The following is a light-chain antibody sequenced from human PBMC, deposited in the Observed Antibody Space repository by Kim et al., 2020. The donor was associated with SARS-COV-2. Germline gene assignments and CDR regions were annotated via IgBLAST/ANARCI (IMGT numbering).Light chain of an antibody. CDR3: SSYTSRNTRV. Sequence: QSALTQPASGSGSPGQSITISCTGTSSDVGAYDYVSWYQQHPGEAPKLMIYDVNNRPSGVSNRFSGSKSGNTASLTISGLQAEDEADYYCSSYTSRNTRVFGGGTQLTVL. J-gene: IGLJ2*01. CDR2: DVN. CDR1: SSDVGAYDY. V-gene: IGLV2-14*03.